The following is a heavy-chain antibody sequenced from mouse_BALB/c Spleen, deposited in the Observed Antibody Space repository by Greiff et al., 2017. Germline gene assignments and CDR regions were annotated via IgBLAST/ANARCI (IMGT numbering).Heavy chain of an antibody. Sequence: EVQRVESGGGLVQPGGSLKLSCAASGFTFSSYGMSWVRQTPDKRLELVATINSNGGSTYYPDSVKGRFTISRDNAKNTLYLQMSSLKSEDTAMYYCARGSIYYDYEGFAYWGQGTLVTVSA. CDR3: ARGSIYYDYEGFAY. CDR2: INSNGGST. J-gene: IGHJ3*01. V-gene: IGHV5-6-3*01. D-gene: IGHD2-4*01. CDR1: GFTFSSYG.